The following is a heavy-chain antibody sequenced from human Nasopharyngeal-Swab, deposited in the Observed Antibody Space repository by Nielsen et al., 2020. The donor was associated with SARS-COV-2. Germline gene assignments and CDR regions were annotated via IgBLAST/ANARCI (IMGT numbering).Heavy chain of an antibody. V-gene: IGHV3-23*01. Sequence: GESLKISCAASGFTFSNSAMSWVRQFPGKGLEWVATITGSGGGTYSADSVKGRFTISRGNLKNTLYLQMSSLRADDTAVYYCAKVYSYFDIWGQGTLVTVSS. CDR1: GFTFSNSA. J-gene: IGHJ4*02. CDR2: ITGSGGGT. CDR3: AKVYSYFDI. D-gene: IGHD2-15*01.